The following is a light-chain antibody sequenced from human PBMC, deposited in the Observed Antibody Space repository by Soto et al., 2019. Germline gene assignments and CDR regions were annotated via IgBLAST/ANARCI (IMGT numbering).Light chain of an antibody. J-gene: IGLJ1*01. CDR3: SSYTSSSTHV. V-gene: IGLV2-14*03. CDR1: SSDIGAFTF. CDR2: DVN. Sequence: QSALTQPASVSGSPGQSITISCTGTSSDIGAFTFFSWYQQHQGKVPKLMIFDVNPRPSGVSDRFSGSKSCNTASLTISGLQAEDEGDYYCSSYTSSSTHVFGSGTMLTVL.